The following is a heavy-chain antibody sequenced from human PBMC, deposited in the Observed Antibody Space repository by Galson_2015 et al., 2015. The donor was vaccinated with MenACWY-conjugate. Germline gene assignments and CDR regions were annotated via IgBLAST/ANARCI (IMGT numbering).Heavy chain of an antibody. Sequence: SLRLSCAASGFTLSSHGIHWVRQAPGGGLVWVSRINEAGGSTSYAASVKGRFTISRDNAKNTLYLQMNNLRAEDTAVYYCGRGYMYGSSRATYIDSWGQGALVTVSS. CDR2: INEAGGST. D-gene: IGHD5-18*01. CDR1: GFTLSSHG. J-gene: IGHJ4*02. CDR3: GRGYMYGSSRATYIDS. V-gene: IGHV3-74*01.